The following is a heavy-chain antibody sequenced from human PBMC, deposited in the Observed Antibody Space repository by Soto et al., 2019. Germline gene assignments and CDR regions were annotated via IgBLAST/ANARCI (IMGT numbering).Heavy chain of an antibody. Sequence: EVQLLESGGDLVQPGGSLKVSCEASGFTFSSYPMSWVRQAPGKGLEWVSATSGSGDMTYYADSVKGRFTISRDNSKNTLYLQMNSLRAEDTALYYCAKGGLSSYWAHYWGQGTLVTVSS. V-gene: IGHV3-23*01. D-gene: IGHD2-15*01. CDR3: AKGGLSSYWAHY. CDR2: TSGSGDMT. CDR1: GFTFSSYP. J-gene: IGHJ4*02.